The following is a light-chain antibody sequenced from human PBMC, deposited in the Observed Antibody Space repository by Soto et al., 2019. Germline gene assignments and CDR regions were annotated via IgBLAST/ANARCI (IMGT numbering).Light chain of an antibody. CDR2: AAS. V-gene: IGKV1-39*01. Sequence: IHMTPSPSSLSAAVGDRITIACRSSQTITNYLNWYQQKPGKAPKVLIFAASSLQSGVPSRFSGSGSGTDFTLTISSLQPEDFATYYCQQSYTTPRTCGQGTRLEIK. J-gene: IGKJ5*01. CDR1: QTITNY. CDR3: QQSYTTPRT.